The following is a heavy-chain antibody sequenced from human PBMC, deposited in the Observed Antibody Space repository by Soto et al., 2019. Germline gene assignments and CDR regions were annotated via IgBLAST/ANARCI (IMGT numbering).Heavy chain of an antibody. CDR3: AAETIFGVVGFDP. J-gene: IGHJ5*02. V-gene: IGHV1-58*02. D-gene: IGHD3-3*01. CDR2: IVVGSGNT. Sequence: ASVKVSCKASGFTFTSSAMQWVRQARGQRLEWIGWIVVGSGNTNYAQKFQERVTITRDMSTSTAYMELSSLRSEDTAVYYCAAETIFGVVGFDPWGQGTLVTVSS. CDR1: GFTFTSSA.